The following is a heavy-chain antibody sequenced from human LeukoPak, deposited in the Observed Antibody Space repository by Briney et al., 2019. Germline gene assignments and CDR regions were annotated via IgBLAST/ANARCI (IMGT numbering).Heavy chain of an antibody. D-gene: IGHD5-24*01. CDR1: GFTFSSYS. J-gene: IGHJ4*02. CDR2: ISSSSSYI. CDR3: ARERDGYNVFDY. Sequence: GGSLRLSCAASGFTFSSYSMNWVRQAPGKGLEWVSSISSSSSYIYYADSVKGRFTISRDNAKNSLYLQMNSLRAEDTAVYYCARERDGYNVFDYWGQGTQVTVSS. V-gene: IGHV3-21*01.